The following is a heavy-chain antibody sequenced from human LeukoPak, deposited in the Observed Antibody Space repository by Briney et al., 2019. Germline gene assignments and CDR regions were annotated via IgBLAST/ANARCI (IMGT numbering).Heavy chain of an antibody. CDR2: IYYSGST. J-gene: IGHJ4*02. V-gene: IGHV4-59*01. CDR1: GGSISSYY. D-gene: IGHD6-19*01. CDR3: ARTGYSSGWYFDY. Sequence: PSETLSLTCTVSGGSISSYYWSWIRQSPGKGLKWIGYIYYSGSTNYNPSLKSRVTISVDTSKNQFSLKLSSVTAADTAVYYCARTGYSSGWYFDYWGQGTLVTVSS.